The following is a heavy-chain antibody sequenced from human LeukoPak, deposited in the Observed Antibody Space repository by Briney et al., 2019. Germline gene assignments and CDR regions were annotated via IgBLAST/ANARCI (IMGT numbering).Heavy chain of an antibody. CDR2: ISSSSSTI. V-gene: IGHV3-48*01. J-gene: IGHJ3*02. CDR1: GFTFSTYS. CDR3: ARSLRNAFDI. D-gene: IGHD3-3*01. Sequence: GGSLRLSCAASGFTFSTYSMNWVRQAPGKGLEWVSYISSSSSTIYYADSVKGRFTISRDNANNSLYLQMNSLRAEDTAVYYCARSLRNAFDIWGQGTMVTVSS.